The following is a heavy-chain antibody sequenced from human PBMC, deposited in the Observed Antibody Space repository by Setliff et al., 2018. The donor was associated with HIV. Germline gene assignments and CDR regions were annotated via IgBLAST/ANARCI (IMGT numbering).Heavy chain of an antibody. CDR2: TFYRSKWYT. CDR3: ARDLPGDDTDFYV. CDR1: RDSVSSNSAA. V-gene: IGHV6-1*01. Sequence: PSQTLSLTCAISRDSVSSNSAAWNWIRQSPSRGLEWLGRTYYRLGRTFYRSKWYTDYAVSVKGRITVNADTSQNQFSLHLNSVSPDDTAVYYCARDLPGDDTDFYVWGQGTLVTVS. J-gene: IGHJ4*02. D-gene: IGHD3-3*01.